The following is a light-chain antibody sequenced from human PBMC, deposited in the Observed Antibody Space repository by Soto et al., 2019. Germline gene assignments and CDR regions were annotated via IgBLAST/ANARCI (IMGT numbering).Light chain of an antibody. CDR1: QSVGSNY. Sequence: EIVLTQFPGTLSLSPGERATLSCRASQSVGSNYLAWYQQRPGQPPNLLIFGASHRAPDIPDRFSGSGSGTDFTLTINSLQSEDSAVYYCQQHNQWPITFGQGTRLETK. CDR2: GAS. CDR3: QQHNQWPIT. J-gene: IGKJ5*01. V-gene: IGKV3D-20*02.